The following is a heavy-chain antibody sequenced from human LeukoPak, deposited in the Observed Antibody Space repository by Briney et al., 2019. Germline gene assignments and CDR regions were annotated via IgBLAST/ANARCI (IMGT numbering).Heavy chain of an antibody. D-gene: IGHD4-11*01. CDR3: AREFSDSNYGGLYYYYYGMDV. CDR2: ISSSSSYI. Sequence: GRSLRLSCAASGFTFSSYSMNWVRQAPGKGLEWVSSISSSSSYIYYADSVKGRFTISRDNAKNSLYLQMNSLRAEDTAVYYCAREFSDSNYGGLYYYYYGMDVWGQGTTVTVSS. CDR1: GFTFSSYS. J-gene: IGHJ6*02. V-gene: IGHV3-21*01.